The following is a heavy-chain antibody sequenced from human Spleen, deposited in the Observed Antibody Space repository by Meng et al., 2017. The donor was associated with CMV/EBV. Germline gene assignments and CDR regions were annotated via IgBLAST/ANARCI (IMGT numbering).Heavy chain of an antibody. CDR2: IYYSGST. V-gene: IGHV4-30-4*08. J-gene: IGHJ4*02. CDR3: ARARYCSGGSCFRHFDY. D-gene: IGHD2-15*01. CDR1: GGSISRGDYY. Sequence: QGQLQGSGPGLGKPSQPLSLTCTVSGGSISRGDYYWSWIRQPPGKGLEWIGYIYYSGSTYYNPSLKSRVTISVDTSKNQFSLKLSSVTAADTAVYYCARARYCSGGSCFRHFDYWGQGTLVTVSS.